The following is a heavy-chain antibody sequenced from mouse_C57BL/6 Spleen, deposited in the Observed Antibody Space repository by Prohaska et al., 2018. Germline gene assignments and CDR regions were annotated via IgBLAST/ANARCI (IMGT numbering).Heavy chain of an antibody. V-gene: IGHV11-2*01. Sequence: EVQLLETGGGLVQPGGSRGLSCEGSGFTFSGFWMSWVRQTPGKTLEWIGDINSDGSAINYAPSIKDRLTIFRDNDKSTLYLQMSNVRSEDTATYFCMRYGNYWYFDVWGTGTTVTVSS. CDR3: MRYGNYWYFDV. CDR2: INSDGSAI. D-gene: IGHD1-1*01. J-gene: IGHJ1*03. CDR1: GFTFSGFW.